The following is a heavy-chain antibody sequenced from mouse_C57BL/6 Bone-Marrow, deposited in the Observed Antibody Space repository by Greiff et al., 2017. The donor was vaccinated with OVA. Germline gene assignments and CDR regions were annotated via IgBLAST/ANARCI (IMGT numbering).Heavy chain of an antibody. CDR3: ARELIAYYSNFWFAY. V-gene: IGHV5-4*01. CDR1: GFTFSSYA. D-gene: IGHD2-5*01. J-gene: IGHJ3*01. CDR2: ISDGGSYT. Sequence: EVQLQESGGGLVKPGGSLKLSCAASGFTFSSYAMSWVRQTPEKRLEWVATISDGGSYTYYPDNVKGRFTISRDNAKNNLYLQMSHLKSEDTAMYYCARELIAYYSNFWFAYWGQGTLVTVSA.